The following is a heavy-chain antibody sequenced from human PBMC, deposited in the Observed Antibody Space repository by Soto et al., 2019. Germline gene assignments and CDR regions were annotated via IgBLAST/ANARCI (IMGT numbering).Heavy chain of an antibody. CDR2: IDNSGTT. D-gene: IGHD2-2*02. V-gene: IGHV4-59*01. Sequence: PSETLSLTCTVSGGSISRFYWTWIRQPPGTGLEWIGYIDNSGTTDYNPSLKSRVTISVDTSKNQFSLNLSSVTAVDTAVYYCARDLYVPGAIRGFYNYYGMDVWGQGTTVTVSS. CDR1: GGSISRFY. J-gene: IGHJ6*02. CDR3: ARDLYVPGAIRGFYNYYGMDV.